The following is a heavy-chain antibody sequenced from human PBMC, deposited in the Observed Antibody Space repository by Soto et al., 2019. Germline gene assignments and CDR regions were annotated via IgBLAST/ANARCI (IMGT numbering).Heavy chain of an antibody. D-gene: IGHD6-19*01. CDR1: GGSISSAGYY. CDR3: AREGRGYSSGLPLHY. J-gene: IGHJ4*02. Sequence: VQLQESGPGLVKPSQTLSLTCSVSGGSISSAGYYWSWIRQYPGKGLEWIGYIYYSGSIYYNPSLKSRVTISVDTSKNQISLKLSSVTAADTAVYYCAREGRGYSSGLPLHYWGPGTLVTVSS. CDR2: IYYSGSI. V-gene: IGHV4-31*03.